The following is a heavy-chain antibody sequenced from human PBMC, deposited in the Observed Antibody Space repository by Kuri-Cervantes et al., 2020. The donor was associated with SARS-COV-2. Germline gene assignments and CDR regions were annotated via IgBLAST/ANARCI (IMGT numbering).Heavy chain of an antibody. Sequence: GGSLRLSCAASGFTFSSETMTWVRQAPGRGLEWVAVISYDGSNKYYADSVKGRFTISRDNAKNSLYLQMNSLRAEDTAVYYCARDRGSGWYPIDYWGQGTLVTVSS. CDR1: GFTFSSET. CDR2: ISYDGSNK. J-gene: IGHJ4*02. CDR3: ARDRGSGWYPIDY. D-gene: IGHD6-19*01. V-gene: IGHV3-30-3*01.